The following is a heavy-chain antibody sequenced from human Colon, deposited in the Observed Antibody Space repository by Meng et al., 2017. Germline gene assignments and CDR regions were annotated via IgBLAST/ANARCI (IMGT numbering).Heavy chain of an antibody. J-gene: IGHJ4*02. CDR2: IIPILGIA. Sequence: QVQLVQPGAEVKKPGSSVKVSCKAAGGTFSSYAISWVRQAPGQGLEWMGGIIPILGIANYAQKFQGRVTITADKSTGTAYMELSSLRSEDTAVYYCARENVVVVAALDYWGQGTLVTVSS. D-gene: IGHD2-15*01. CDR3: ARENVVVVAALDY. CDR1: GGTFSSYA. V-gene: IGHV1-69*10.